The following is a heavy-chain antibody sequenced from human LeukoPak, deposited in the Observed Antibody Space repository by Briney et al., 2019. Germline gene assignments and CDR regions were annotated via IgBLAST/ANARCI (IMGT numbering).Heavy chain of an antibody. J-gene: IGHJ4*02. CDR1: GGTFSSYA. Sequence: SVKVSCKASGGTFSSYAVSWVRQAPGQGLEWMGGIIPIFGTANYAQKFQGRVTITADESTSTAYMELSSLRSEDTAVYYCASNLVRVLYYFDYWGQGTLVTVSS. V-gene: IGHV1-69*13. CDR3: ASNLVRVLYYFDY. D-gene: IGHD6-6*01. CDR2: IIPIFGTA.